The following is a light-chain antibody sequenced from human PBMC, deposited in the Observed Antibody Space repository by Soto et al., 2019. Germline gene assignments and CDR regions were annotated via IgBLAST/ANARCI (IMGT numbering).Light chain of an antibody. CDR3: QQYNNWPPYT. Sequence: EVVLTQSPDTLSLSPGERATLSCRASQSVSSFLAWYQHKPGQAPRLLIYAASTRATGIPARFSGSGSGTEFTLTISSLQSEDFAVYYCQQYNNWPPYTFGQGTKVDIK. CDR2: AAS. J-gene: IGKJ2*01. CDR1: QSVSSF. V-gene: IGKV3-15*01.